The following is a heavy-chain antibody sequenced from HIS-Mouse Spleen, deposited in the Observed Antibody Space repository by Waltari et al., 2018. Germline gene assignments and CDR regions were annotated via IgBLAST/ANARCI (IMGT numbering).Heavy chain of an antibody. CDR1: GYTFTGYY. CDR2: SNPNSGSK. CDR3: ARDKYSSSPGIGAFDI. V-gene: IGHV1-2*02. D-gene: IGHD6-6*01. Sequence: QVQLVQSGAEVKKPGASVKVSCKASGYTFTGYYMHWVRQAPGQGLEWMGWSNPNSGSKNHAQKCQGRVTMTRDTSISTADMELSRLRSDDTAVYYCARDKYSSSPGIGAFDIWGQGTMVTVSS. J-gene: IGHJ3*02.